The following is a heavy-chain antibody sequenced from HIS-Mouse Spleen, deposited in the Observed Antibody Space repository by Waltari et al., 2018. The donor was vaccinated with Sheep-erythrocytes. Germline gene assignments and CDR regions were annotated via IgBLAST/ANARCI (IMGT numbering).Heavy chain of an antibody. Sequence: EVQLVESGGGLVQPGGSLRLSCAASGFTFSSYDMHWVRQATGKVLEWVSAIGTAGDTYYPGSVKGRFTISRENAKNSLYLQMNSLRAGDTAVYYCARANSGSYDDAFDIWGQGTMVTVSS. J-gene: IGHJ3*02. CDR2: IGTAGDT. CDR3: ARANSGSYDDAFDI. CDR1: GFTFSSYD. D-gene: IGHD1-26*01. V-gene: IGHV3-13*01.